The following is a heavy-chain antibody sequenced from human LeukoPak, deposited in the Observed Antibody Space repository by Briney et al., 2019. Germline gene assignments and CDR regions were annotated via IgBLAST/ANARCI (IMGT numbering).Heavy chain of an antibody. D-gene: IGHD4-23*01. CDR2: INTDGSTT. Sequence: GGSLRLSCAASGFTFSNYWMHWVRQAPGKGLVWVSRINTDGSTTDYADSVKGRFTISRDNAKNTVYLQMSSLRAEDTGVHYCVSSGNSGHWGQGTLVTVSS. CDR1: GFTFSNYW. CDR3: VSSGNSGH. V-gene: IGHV3-74*01. J-gene: IGHJ4*02.